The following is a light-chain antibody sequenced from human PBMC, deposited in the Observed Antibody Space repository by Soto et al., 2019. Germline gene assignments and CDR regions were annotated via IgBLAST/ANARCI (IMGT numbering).Light chain of an antibody. Sequence: EIVLTQSPATLSLSPGERATLSCRASQSVRGYLVWYQQKPGQVPRLLIYDASNRATGVPTRFSGSGSGTDFSLTISSLEPEDFAIYYCQQRDNWPPTFGQGTKLEIK. CDR3: QQRDNWPPT. CDR1: QSVRGY. V-gene: IGKV3-11*01. J-gene: IGKJ2*01. CDR2: DAS.